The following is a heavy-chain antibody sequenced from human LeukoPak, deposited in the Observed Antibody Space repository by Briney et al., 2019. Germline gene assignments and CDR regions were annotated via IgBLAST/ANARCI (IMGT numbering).Heavy chain of an antibody. CDR1: GYTFTSYD. CDR3: ARGPPTGYQLLLSYFYYYGMDV. Sequence: ASVTVSCTASGYTFTSYDINWVRQATGQGLEWMGWMNPNSGNTGYAQTFQGRVTMTRNTSISTAYMELSSLRSEDTAVYYCARGPPTGYQLLLSYFYYYGMDVWGQGTTVTVSS. CDR2: MNPNSGNT. J-gene: IGHJ6*02. D-gene: IGHD2-2*01. V-gene: IGHV1-8*01.